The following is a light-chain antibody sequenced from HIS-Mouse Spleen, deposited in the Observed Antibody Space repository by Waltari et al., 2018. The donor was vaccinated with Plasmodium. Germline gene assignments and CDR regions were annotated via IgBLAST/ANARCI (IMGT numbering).Light chain of an antibody. Sequence: IVLTESPGTLSLPPGASATLSCRASQSVSSSYLAWYQQKPGQAPRLLIYGASSRATGIPDRFSGSGSGTDFTLTISRLEPEDFAVYYCQQYGSSPYTFGQGTKLEIK. CDR1: QSVSSSY. J-gene: IGKJ2*01. CDR2: GAS. V-gene: IGKV3-20*01. CDR3: QQYGSSPYT.